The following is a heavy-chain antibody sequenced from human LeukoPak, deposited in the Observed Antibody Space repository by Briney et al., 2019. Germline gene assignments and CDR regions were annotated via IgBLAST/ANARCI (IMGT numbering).Heavy chain of an antibody. CDR1: GFTFSSYG. CDR3: AKERVGYYFDY. V-gene: IGHV3-30*18. CDR2: ISYDGSNK. D-gene: IGHD3-10*01. Sequence: GGSLRLSCAASGFTFSSYGMHWVRQAPGKGLEWVAVISYDGSNKYYADSVKGRFTISRDNSKNTLYLQMNSLGAEDTAVYYCAKERVGYYFDYWGQGTLVTVSS. J-gene: IGHJ4*02.